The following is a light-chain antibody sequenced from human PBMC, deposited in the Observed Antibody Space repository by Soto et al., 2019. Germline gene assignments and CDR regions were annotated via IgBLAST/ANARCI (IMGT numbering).Light chain of an antibody. CDR2: SND. CDR3: AAWDDSLNGRV. CDR1: SSNIGSNT. V-gene: IGLV1-44*01. Sequence: QPVLTQPPSASGTPGQRVIISCSGSSSNIGSNTVNWYQHLPGTAPKLLMYSNDQRPSGVPDRFSGSKSGTSVSLAISGLQSEDEADYYCAAWDDSLNGRVFGGGTKLTVL. J-gene: IGLJ3*02.